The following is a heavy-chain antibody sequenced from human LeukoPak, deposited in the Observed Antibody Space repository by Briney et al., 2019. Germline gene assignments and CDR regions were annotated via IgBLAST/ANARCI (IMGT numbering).Heavy chain of an antibody. CDR3: TRDLFRGPAIRDYYDSSGYPADAFDI. CDR1: GFTFGDYA. Sequence: GGSLRLSCTASGFTFGDYAMSWFRQAPGKGLEWVGFIRSKAYGGTTEYAASVKGRFTISRDDSKSIAYLQMNSLKTEDTAVYYCTRDLFRGPAIRDYYDSSGYPADAFDIWGQGTMVTVSS. D-gene: IGHD3-22*01. J-gene: IGHJ3*02. V-gene: IGHV3-49*03. CDR2: IRSKAYGGTT.